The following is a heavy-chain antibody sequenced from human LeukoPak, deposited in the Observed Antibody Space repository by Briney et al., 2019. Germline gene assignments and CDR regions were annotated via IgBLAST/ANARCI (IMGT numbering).Heavy chain of an antibody. J-gene: IGHJ4*02. V-gene: IGHV4-38-2*01. CDR3: AKSRSGAGLFDS. Sequence: MTSETLSLTCAVSGGSISSGYYWGWIRQSPGKGLEWIGSIYHSGSTYYNPSLKSRVTISADTSKNQFSLKLSSVTAADTAVYYCAKSRSGAGLFDSWGQGTLVTVSS. D-gene: IGHD6-13*01. CDR1: GGSISSGYY. CDR2: IYHSGST.